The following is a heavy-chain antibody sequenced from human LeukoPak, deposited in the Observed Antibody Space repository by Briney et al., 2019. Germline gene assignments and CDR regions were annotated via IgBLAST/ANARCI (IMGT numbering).Heavy chain of an antibody. CDR2: ISYDGSNK. D-gene: IGHD3-3*01. J-gene: IGHJ6*02. V-gene: IGHV3-30*18. Sequence: GGSLRLSCAASGFTFSSYGMHWVRQAPGKGREWVAVISYDGSNKYYADSVKGRFTISRDKSKNTLYLQMNSLRAEDTAVYCCAKDIPGITIFGGYGMDVWGQGTTVTVSS. CDR1: GFTFSSYG. CDR3: AKDIPGITIFGGYGMDV.